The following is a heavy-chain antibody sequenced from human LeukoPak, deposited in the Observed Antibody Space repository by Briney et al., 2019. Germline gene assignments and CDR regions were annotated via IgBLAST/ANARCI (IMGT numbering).Heavy chain of an antibody. Sequence: SETLSLTCTVSGGSISSYYWSWIRQPPGKGLEWIGYIYYSGSTNYNPSLKSRVTISVDKSKNQFSLKLSSVTAADTAVYYCAREPYGSGSNLVLGWGQGTLVTVSS. J-gene: IGHJ4*02. CDR1: GGSISSYY. CDR3: AREPYGSGSNLVLG. V-gene: IGHV4-59*12. CDR2: IYYSGST. D-gene: IGHD3-10*01.